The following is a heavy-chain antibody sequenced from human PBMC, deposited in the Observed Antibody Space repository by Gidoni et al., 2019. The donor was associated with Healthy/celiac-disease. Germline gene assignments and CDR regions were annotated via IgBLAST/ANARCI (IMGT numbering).Heavy chain of an antibody. D-gene: IGHD3-22*01. CDR2: IIPIFGTA. CDR3: ARNSPYYDSSGYYPPAVPYYFDY. V-gene: IGHV1-69*01. CDR1: GGTFSSYA. J-gene: IGHJ4*02. Sequence: QVQLVQSGAEVKKPGSSVKVSCKASGGTFSSYAIRWVRQAPGQGLEWMGGIIPIFGTANYAQKFQGRVTITADESTSTAYMELSSLRSEDTAVYYCARNSPYYDSSGYYPPAVPYYFDYWGQGTLVTVSS.